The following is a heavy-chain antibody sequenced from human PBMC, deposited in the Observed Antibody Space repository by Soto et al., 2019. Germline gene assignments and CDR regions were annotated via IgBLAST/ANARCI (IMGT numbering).Heavy chain of an antibody. CDR2: IYTSGST. CDR3: ARDRYCSSTSCRNWFDP. D-gene: IGHD2-2*01. J-gene: IGHJ5*02. V-gene: IGHV4-4*07. CDR1: VGSISSYY. Sequence: SETLSLTCTVPVGSISSYYWSWIRQPAGKGLEWIGRIYTSGSTNYNPSLKSRVTMSVDTSKNQFSLKLSSVTAADTAVYYCARDRYCSSTSCRNWFDPWGQGTLVTVSS.